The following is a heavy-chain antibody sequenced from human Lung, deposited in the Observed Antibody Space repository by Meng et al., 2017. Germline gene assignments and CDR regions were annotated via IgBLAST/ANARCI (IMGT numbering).Heavy chain of an antibody. CDR2: IYNSGST. V-gene: IGHV4-30-4*01. CDR1: CGSISSSNYY. J-gene: IGHJ2*01. CDR3: ARGQKGYFDL. Sequence: QVPLQESGPGLGKPSQTLSLTCTVSCGSISSSNYYWSWIRQPPGKGLEWSGHIYNSGSTYYNPSLKSRITISVDTSKNQFSLKLSSVTAADTAVYYCARGQKGYFDLWGRGTLVTVSS.